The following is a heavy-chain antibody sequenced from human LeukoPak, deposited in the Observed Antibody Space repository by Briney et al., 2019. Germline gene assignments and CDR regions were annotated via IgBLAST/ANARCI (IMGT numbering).Heavy chain of an antibody. CDR3: AREPTDDYGDLTDAFDI. D-gene: IGHD4-17*01. Sequence: GGSLRLSCAASGFTFSSYWMHWVRQAPGKGLVWDSRINSDGSSTSYADSVKGRFTISRDNAKNTLYLQMNSLRAEDTAVYYCAREPTDDYGDLTDAFDIWGQGTMVTVSS. J-gene: IGHJ3*02. CDR2: INSDGSST. V-gene: IGHV3-74*01. CDR1: GFTFSSYW.